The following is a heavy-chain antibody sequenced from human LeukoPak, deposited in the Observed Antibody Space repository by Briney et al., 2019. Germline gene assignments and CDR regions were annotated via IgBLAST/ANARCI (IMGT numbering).Heavy chain of an antibody. Sequence: GESLKISCKGSGYSFTSYWIGWVRQMPGKGLEWMGIIYPGDYSPSFQGQVTISADKSISTAYLQWSSLKASDTAKYYCGRVRNYDSSGYYLPQYYFDYWGQGTLVTVSS. CDR2: IYPGD. V-gene: IGHV5-51*01. J-gene: IGHJ4*02. CDR1: GYSFTSYW. D-gene: IGHD3-22*01. CDR3: GRVRNYDSSGYYLPQYYFDY.